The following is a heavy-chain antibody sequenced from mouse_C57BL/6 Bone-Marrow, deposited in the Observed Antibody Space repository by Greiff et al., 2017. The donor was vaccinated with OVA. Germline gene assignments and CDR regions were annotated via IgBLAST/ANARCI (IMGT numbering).Heavy chain of an antibody. D-gene: IGHD4-1*01. CDR2: IRSKSNNYAT. Sequence: EVQLVESGGGLVQPKGSLKLSCAASGFSFNTYAMNWVRQAPGQGLEWVARIRSKSNNYATYYADSVKDRFTIARDDTESMLYLQMNNLKTEDTAMYYCGSWDHAWFAYWGQGTLVTVSA. V-gene: IGHV10-1*01. CDR3: GSWDHAWFAY. J-gene: IGHJ3*01. CDR1: GFSFNTYA.